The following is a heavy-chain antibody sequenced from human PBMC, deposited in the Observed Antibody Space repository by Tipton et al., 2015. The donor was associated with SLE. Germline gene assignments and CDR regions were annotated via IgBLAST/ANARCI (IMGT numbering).Heavy chain of an antibody. CDR1: GFTFSTHG. CDR3: AKDHSGYGGRDAPDF. CDR2: IWFDGNSE. Sequence: SLRLSCAASGFTFSTHGMHWVRQAPGKGLEWVAVIWFDGNSESYADSVKGRFTISRDNSRSTVYLQMNSLRAEDTSVYYCAKDHSGYGGRDAPDFWGQGTMVTVSS. V-gene: IGHV3-33*06. J-gene: IGHJ3*01. D-gene: IGHD5-12*01.